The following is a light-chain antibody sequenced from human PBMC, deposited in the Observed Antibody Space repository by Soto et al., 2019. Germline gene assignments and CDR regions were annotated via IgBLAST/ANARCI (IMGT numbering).Light chain of an antibody. CDR3: MQALQRPPWT. CDR1: QSLQHTFGYNY. J-gene: IGKJ1*01. Sequence: DIVMTQSPLSLPVTPGEPASISCRSSQSLQHTFGYNYLDWYLQKPGQSPQLLIYLGSKRAPGGPDRFSGSGSGTNFTLNISRVEAEDIGVYYCMQALQRPPWTFGQGTKVEIK. V-gene: IGKV2-28*01. CDR2: LGS.